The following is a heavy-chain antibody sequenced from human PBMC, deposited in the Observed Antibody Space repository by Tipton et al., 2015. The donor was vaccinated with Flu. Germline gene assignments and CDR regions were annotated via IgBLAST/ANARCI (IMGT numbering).Heavy chain of an antibody. J-gene: IGHJ5*02. CDR1: GYSMRSDYF. D-gene: IGHD4-11*01. CDR3: ARRDYSNYVSDPKSWFDP. V-gene: IGHV4-38-2*02. Sequence: LRLSCTVSGYSMRSDYFWGWIRQPPGKGLEWIGNIHYSGSPHYNPSLKSRVTISIDRSKNQFSLNLKSVTAADMAVYYCARRDYSNYVSDPKSWFDPWGQGTLVTVSS. CDR2: IHYSGSP.